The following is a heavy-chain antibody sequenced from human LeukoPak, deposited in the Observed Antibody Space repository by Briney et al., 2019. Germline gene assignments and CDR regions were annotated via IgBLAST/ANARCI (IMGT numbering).Heavy chain of an antibody. CDR1: GGSISSYY. Sequence: SETLSLTCTVSGGSISSYYWSWIRQPAGKGLEWIGRIYTSGSTNYNPSLKSRVTMSVDTSKNQFSLKLSSVTAADTAVYYCARMSRSWYLPTTYYYYGMDVWGQGTTVTVSS. V-gene: IGHV4-4*07. D-gene: IGHD6-13*01. CDR3: ARMSRSWYLPTTYYYYGMDV. J-gene: IGHJ6*02. CDR2: IYTSGST.